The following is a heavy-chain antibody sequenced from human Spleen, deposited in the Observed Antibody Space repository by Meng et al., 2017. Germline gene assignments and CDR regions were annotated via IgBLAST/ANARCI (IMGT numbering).Heavy chain of an antibody. D-gene: IGHD3-22*01. CDR1: GLTVSSNE. J-gene: IGHJ4*02. CDR3: ARDGTFVGYSDF. CDR2: ISTSGSSI. V-gene: IGHV3-11*01. Sequence: GESLKISCAASGLTVSSNEMSWVRQAPGKGLEWLSYISTSGSSIVYADSVKGRFTISRDNAKNSLHLQMNSLRAEDTAVYYCARDGTFVGYSDFWGQGTQVTVSS.